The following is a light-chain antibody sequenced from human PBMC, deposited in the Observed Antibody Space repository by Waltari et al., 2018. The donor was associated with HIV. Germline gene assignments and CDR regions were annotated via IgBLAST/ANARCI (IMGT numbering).Light chain of an antibody. Sequence: QSALTQPRSVSGPPGQSVTISCTGTSSYVGGYNYFSWYQQHPGKAPKLMIYDVSKRPSGVPDRFSVSKSGNTASLTISGLQAEDEADYYCCSYAGSYTFAYVFGTGTKVTVL. CDR3: CSYAGSYTFAYV. J-gene: IGLJ1*01. CDR1: SSYVGGYNY. CDR2: DVS. V-gene: IGLV2-11*01.